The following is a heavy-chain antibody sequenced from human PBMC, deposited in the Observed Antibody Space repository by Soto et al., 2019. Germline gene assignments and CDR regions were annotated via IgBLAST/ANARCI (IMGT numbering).Heavy chain of an antibody. J-gene: IGHJ4*02. D-gene: IGHD4-17*01. Sequence: QVRLVQSGAEVKKPGSSVKVSCKASGGTFSNHAINWVRQAPGQGPEWMGVITLPFGTPNYAQRVQGRVTITADESMTTAYMELNGLRSEDTAVYYCARGPDYAGYIDDWGQGSLVTVSS. CDR2: ITLPFGTP. V-gene: IGHV1-69*13. CDR1: GGTFSNHA. CDR3: ARGPDYAGYIDD.